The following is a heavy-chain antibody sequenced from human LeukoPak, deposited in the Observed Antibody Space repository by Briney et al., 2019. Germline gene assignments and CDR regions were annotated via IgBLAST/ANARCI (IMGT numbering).Heavy chain of an antibody. J-gene: IGHJ5*02. CDR2: ISAYNGNT. V-gene: IGHV1-18*01. CDR3: ARDWEWLLPSWFDP. Sequence: GASVKVSCKASGYTFTSYGISWVRQAPGQGLEWMGWISAYNGNTNYAQKLQGRVTMTTDTSTSTAYMELRSLRSDDTAVYYCARDWEWLLPSWFDPWGQGTLVTVSS. D-gene: IGHD3-3*01. CDR1: GYTFTSYG.